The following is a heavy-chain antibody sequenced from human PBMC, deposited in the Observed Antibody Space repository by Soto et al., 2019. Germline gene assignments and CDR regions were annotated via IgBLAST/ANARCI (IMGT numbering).Heavy chain of an antibody. D-gene: IGHD5-12*01. J-gene: IGHJ4*02. CDR2: IYYSGST. CDR3: AREGGYGGNSPFDY. V-gene: IGHV4-30-4*01. CDR1: GGSISSGDYY. Sequence: QVQLQESGPGLVKPSQTLSLTCTVSGGSISSGDYYWSWIRQPPGKGLEWIGYIYYSGSTYYNPSLKRRVTISVHTSKNPVSLKLSSVTAADTAVYYCAREGGYGGNSPFDYWGQGTLVTVSS.